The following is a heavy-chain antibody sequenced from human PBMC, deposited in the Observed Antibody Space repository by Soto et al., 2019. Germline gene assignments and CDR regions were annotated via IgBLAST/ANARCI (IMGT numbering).Heavy chain of an antibody. D-gene: IGHD3-3*01. CDR2: VSSDGSAK. CDR1: GFTFRRHA. J-gene: IGHJ4*02. V-gene: IGHV3-30*04. Sequence: VHLVESGGGVVQPGRSMRLSCAAYGFTFRRHAVHWVLQAPGKGQEWVAVVSSDGSAKYYLDSVKCRFTSYRDNSKNTAFLQLHSLSSEDTAVYYCARARSGAVADSFDSWGQGTRVTVST. CDR3: ARARSGAVADSFDS.